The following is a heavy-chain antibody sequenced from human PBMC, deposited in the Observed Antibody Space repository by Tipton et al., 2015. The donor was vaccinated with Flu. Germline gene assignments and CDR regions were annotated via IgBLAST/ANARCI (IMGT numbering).Heavy chain of an antibody. CDR2: INHSGST. J-gene: IGHJ4*02. CDR3: ARRAYCGGDRYFFDY. Sequence: TLSLTCAVYGGSFSGYYWSWIRQPPGKGLEWIGEINHSGSTNYNPSLKSRVTISVDTSKNQFSLKLSSVTAADTAVYYCARRAYCGGDRYFFDYWGQGTLVTVSS. V-gene: IGHV4-34*01. D-gene: IGHD2-21*02. CDR1: GGSFSGYY.